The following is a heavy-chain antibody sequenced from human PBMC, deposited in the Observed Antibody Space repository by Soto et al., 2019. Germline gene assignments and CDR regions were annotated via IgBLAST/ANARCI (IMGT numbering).Heavy chain of an antibody. CDR3: ARSGNDLGRYYYGMDV. V-gene: IGHV1-69*12. CDR2: IIPIFGTA. Sequence: QVQLVQSGAEVKKPGSSVKVSCKASGGTFSSYAISWVRQAPGQGLEWMGGIIPIFGTANYAQKFQGRVTITADESTSTVYMELSSLRSEATAVYYCARSGNDLGRYYYGMDVWGQGTTVTVSS. CDR1: GGTFSSYA. J-gene: IGHJ6*02. D-gene: IGHD1-1*01.